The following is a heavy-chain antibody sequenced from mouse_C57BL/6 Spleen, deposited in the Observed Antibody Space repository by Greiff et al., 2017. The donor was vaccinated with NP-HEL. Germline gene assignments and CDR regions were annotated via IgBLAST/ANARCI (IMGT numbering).Heavy chain of an antibody. CDR1: GFNIKDYN. CDR2: IDPADGET. Sequence: VQLQQSGAELVKPGASVKLSCTASGFNIKDYNMHWVKQRTEQGLEWIGRIDPADGETKYDPKFQGKATITADTSSNTAYRQLSSLTSEDTAVYYCARYDSYDKGYVDYWGQGATLTVSA. J-gene: IGHJ2*01. D-gene: IGHD2-12*01. CDR3: ARYDSYDKGYVDY. V-gene: IGHV14-2*01.